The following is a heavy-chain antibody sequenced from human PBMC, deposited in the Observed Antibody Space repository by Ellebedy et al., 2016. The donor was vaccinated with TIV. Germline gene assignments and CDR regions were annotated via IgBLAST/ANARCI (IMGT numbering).Heavy chain of an antibody. J-gene: IGHJ3*02. CDR3: AGETFNDVDLIIWGVLDT. CDR2: IHTGGDT. V-gene: IGHV3-66*01. D-gene: IGHD1-1*01. CDR1: GLTVSSTY. Sequence: GGFLRLSCAASGLTVSSTYMSWVRQAPGKGLEWISVIHTGGDTHYADSVKGRFTMSRDTSKNTVHLQINSVRVEDTAVYYCAGETFNDVDLIIWGVLDTWGQGTMVTVSS.